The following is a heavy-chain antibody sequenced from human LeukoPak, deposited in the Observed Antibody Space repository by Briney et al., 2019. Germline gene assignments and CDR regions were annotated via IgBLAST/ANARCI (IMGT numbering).Heavy chain of an antibody. J-gene: IGHJ4*02. CDR2: ITYDGSA. CDR3: ARQFATASADTRGYFDF. V-gene: IGHV4-39*01. CDR1: GASISSSNDY. Sequence: PSETLSLACSVSGASISSSNDYWGWIRQAPGKGLEWIGSITYDGSAHYNPSLMNRATILVDTSKNQFSLKLSSVTAADAAMYHCARQFATASADTRGYFDFWGQGTVVTVSS. D-gene: IGHD2-2*01.